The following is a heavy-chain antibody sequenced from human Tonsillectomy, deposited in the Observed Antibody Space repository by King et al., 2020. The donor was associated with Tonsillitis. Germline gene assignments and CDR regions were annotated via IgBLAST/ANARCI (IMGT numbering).Heavy chain of an antibody. CDR3: ARGSNIAAAGTGYYFDY. J-gene: IGHJ4*02. V-gene: IGHV4-59*01. Sequence: VQLVESGPGLVKPSETLSLTCTVSGGSISSYYWSWIRQPPGKGLEWIGYIYDSGSTNYNPSLKSRGTISGDTSKNQLSLKLSSVTAADTAVYYCARGSNIAAAGTGYYFDYWGQGTLVTVSS. CDR2: IYDSGST. D-gene: IGHD6-13*01. CDR1: GGSISSYY.